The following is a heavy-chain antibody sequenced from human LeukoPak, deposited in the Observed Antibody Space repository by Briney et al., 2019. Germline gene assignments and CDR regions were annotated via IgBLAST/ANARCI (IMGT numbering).Heavy chain of an antibody. Sequence: PSETLSLTCTVSGGSISSGGYYWSWIRQHPGKGLEWIGYIYYSGSTYYNPSLKSRVTISVDTSKNQFSLKLNSVTAADTAVYYCARAIDYGDYPFDYWGQGTLVTVSS. CDR2: IYYSGST. V-gene: IGHV4-31*03. D-gene: IGHD4-17*01. J-gene: IGHJ4*02. CDR1: GGSISSGGYY. CDR3: ARAIDYGDYPFDY.